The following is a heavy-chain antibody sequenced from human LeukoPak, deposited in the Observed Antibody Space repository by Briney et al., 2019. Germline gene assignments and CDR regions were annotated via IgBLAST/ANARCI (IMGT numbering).Heavy chain of an antibody. CDR3: ASKGIAVAGTYYYYGMDV. V-gene: IGHV1-69*06. CDR1: GGTFSSYA. Sequence: EASVKVSCKASGGTFSSYAISWVRQAPGQGLEWMGGIIPIFGTANCAQKFQGRVTITADKSTSTTYMELSSLRSEDTAVYYCASKGIAVAGTYYYYGMDVWGKGTTVTVSS. CDR2: IIPIFGTA. J-gene: IGHJ6*04. D-gene: IGHD6-19*01.